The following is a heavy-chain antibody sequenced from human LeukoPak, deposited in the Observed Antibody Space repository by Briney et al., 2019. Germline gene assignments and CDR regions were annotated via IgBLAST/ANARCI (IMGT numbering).Heavy chain of an antibody. CDR3: ARGLAGERYWYYFDY. CDR1: GGSISSGGYY. CDR2: IYYSGST. Sequence: KPSETLSLTCTVSGGSISSGGYYWSWIRQHPGKGLEWIGYIYYSGSTYYNPSLKSRVTISVDTSKNQFSLKLSSVTAADTAVYYCARGLAGERYWYYFDYWGQGTLVTVSS. J-gene: IGHJ4*02. D-gene: IGHD2-8*02. V-gene: IGHV4-31*03.